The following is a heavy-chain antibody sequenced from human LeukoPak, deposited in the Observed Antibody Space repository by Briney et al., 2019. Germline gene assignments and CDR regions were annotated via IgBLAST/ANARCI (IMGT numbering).Heavy chain of an antibody. CDR3: AKVCSGSYLFYFDS. J-gene: IGHJ4*02. CDR1: GFTFSSYA. Sequence: GSLRVSCAASGFTFSSYAMSWVRRAPGKGLEWVSSLSGSGSSTHYANSVKGRFTISRDNSKDTLYLQMNSLRAEDTAVYYCAKVCSGSYLFYFDSWGQGTLVIVSS. CDR2: LSGSGSST. V-gene: IGHV3-23*01. D-gene: IGHD1-26*01.